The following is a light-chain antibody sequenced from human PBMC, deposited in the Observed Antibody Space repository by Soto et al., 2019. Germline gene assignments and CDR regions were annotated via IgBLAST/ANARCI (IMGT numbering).Light chain of an antibody. CDR1: QSISSTQ. CDR3: QQYATSPGT. J-gene: IGKJ1*01. V-gene: IGKV3-20*01. CDR2: GAS. Sequence: EIVLTQSPDTLSLSPGERATLSCRASQSISSTQLVWYQQRPGQAPSLLNFGASSRATGIPDRFSGSGSGTDFTLTISGLEPEDFAVYYRQQYATSPGTFGQGTKVAIK.